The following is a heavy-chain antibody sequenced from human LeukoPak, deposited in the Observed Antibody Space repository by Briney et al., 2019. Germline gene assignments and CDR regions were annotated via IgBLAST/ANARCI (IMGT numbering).Heavy chain of an antibody. D-gene: IGHD2-2*01. CDR3: ATVQGKLGYCSSTSCSGSNWFDP. V-gene: IGHV1-24*01. CDR1: GYTLTELS. CDR2: FDPEDGET. Sequence: GASVKVSCKVSGYTLTELSVHWVRQAPGKGLEWMGGFDPEDGETIYAQKFQGRVTMTEDTSTDTAYMELSSLRSEDTAVYYCATVQGKLGYCSSTSCSGSNWFDPWGQGTLVTVSS. J-gene: IGHJ5*02.